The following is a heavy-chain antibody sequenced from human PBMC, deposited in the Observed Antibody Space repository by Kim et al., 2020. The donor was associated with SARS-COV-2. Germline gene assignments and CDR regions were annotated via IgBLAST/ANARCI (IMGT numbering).Heavy chain of an antibody. D-gene: IGHD6-19*01. CDR2: ISSSSSYT. Sequence: GSLRLYCAASGFTFSDYYMSWIRQAPGKGLEWVSYISSSSSYTNYADSVKGRITISRDNAKNSLYLQMNSLRAEDTAVYYCARGGSKQWLDPPYLWGQGTTVTVSS. V-gene: IGHV3-11*05. CDR3: ARGGSKQWLDPPYL. CDR1: GFTFSDYY. J-gene: IGHJ6*02.